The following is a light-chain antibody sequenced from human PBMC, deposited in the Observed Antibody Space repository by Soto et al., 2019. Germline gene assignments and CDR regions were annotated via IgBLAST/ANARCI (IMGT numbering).Light chain of an antibody. Sequence: EIVMTQSPATLSVSPGESATLSCRASQSVSTNLAWYQHKPGQAPRFLIYGASTRATGIPARFSGCGSGTEFTLTISSLQSEDSAVYYCQQYNDLLTLGGGTKVDIK. CDR1: QSVSTN. CDR3: QQYNDLLT. J-gene: IGKJ4*01. CDR2: GAS. V-gene: IGKV3-15*01.